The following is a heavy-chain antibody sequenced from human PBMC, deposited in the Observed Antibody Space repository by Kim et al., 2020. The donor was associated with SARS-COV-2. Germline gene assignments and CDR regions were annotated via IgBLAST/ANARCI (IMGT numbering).Heavy chain of an antibody. CDR3: ARDSYYYDSSDSMGADV. V-gene: IGHV3-11*06. J-gene: IGHJ6*02. Sequence: KGRFTISRDNAKNSLYLQMNSLRAEDTAVYYCARDSYYYDSSDSMGADVWGQGTTVTVSS. D-gene: IGHD3-22*01.